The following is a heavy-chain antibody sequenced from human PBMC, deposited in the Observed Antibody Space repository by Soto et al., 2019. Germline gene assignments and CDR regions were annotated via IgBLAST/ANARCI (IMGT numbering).Heavy chain of an antibody. V-gene: IGHV3-66*01. CDR1: GFTVSSNH. J-gene: IGHJ6*04. D-gene: IGHD3-3*01. Sequence: SLRLSCAASGFTVSSNHMSWVRQAPGKGLERVSVIYSGGSTYYADSVKGRFTISRDNSKNTLYLQMNSLRAEDTAVYYCARDGGYVLRFLEWLFPANGTDVWGKGTTVTVSS. CDR3: ARDGGYVLRFLEWLFPANGTDV. CDR2: IYSGGST.